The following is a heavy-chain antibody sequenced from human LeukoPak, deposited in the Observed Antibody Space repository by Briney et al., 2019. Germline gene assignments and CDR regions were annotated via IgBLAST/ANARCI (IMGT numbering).Heavy chain of an antibody. J-gene: IGHJ4*02. CDR1: GGSFSGYY. D-gene: IGHD4-17*01. V-gene: IGHV4-34*01. Sequence: SSETLSLTCAVYGGSFSGYYWSWIRQPPGKGLEWIGEINHSGSTNYNPSLKSRVTISVDTSKNQFSLKLSSVTAADTAVYYCARDGDYGDYGGYFDYWGQGTLVTVSS. CDR3: ARDGDYGDYGGYFDY. CDR2: INHSGST.